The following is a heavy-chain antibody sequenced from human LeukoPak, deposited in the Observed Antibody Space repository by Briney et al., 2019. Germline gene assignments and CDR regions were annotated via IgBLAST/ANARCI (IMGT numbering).Heavy chain of an antibody. J-gene: IGHJ4*02. Sequence: PGGSLRLSCAASGFIFSSYWMHWVRQAPGKGLVWVSRIKTDGSSATYADSVKGRFTISRENAKNSLYLQMNSLTAGDTAVYYCAGAGSETQWRAFDFWGQGALVTVFS. CDR2: IKTDGSSA. CDR3: AGAGSETQWRAFDF. V-gene: IGHV3-74*01. D-gene: IGHD6-19*01. CDR1: GFIFSSYW.